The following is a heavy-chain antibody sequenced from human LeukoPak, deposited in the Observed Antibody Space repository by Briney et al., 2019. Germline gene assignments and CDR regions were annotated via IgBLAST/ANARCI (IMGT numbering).Heavy chain of an antibody. V-gene: IGHV4-39*07. CDR3: ARRVGRYFGERAYYYNYMDV. D-gene: IGHD3-10*01. Sequence: SETLSLTCTVSGGSISSSSYYWGWIRQPPGKGLEWIGSIYYSGSTYYNPSLKSRVTISVDTSKNQFSLKLSSVTAADTSVYYCARRVGRYFGERAYYYNYMDVWGKGTTVTISS. J-gene: IGHJ6*03. CDR2: IYYSGST. CDR1: GGSISSSSYY.